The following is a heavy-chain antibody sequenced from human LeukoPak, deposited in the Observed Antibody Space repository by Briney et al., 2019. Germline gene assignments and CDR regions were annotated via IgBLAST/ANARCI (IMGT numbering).Heavy chain of an antibody. V-gene: IGHV1-18*01. CDR3: AREILPPSYYYDSSGSGWFDP. CDR2: ISAYNGNT. J-gene: IGHJ5*02. CDR1: GYTFTSSG. D-gene: IGHD3-22*01. Sequence: AASVKISCKASGYTFTSSGISWVRQAPGQGLEWMGWISAYNGNTNYAQKLQGRVTMTTDTSTSTAYMELRSLRSDDTAVYYCAREILPPSYYYDSSGSGWFDPWGQGTLVTVSS.